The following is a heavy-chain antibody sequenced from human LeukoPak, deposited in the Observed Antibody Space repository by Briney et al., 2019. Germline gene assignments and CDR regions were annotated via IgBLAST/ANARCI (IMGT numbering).Heavy chain of an antibody. CDR3: AKERIYGGNKPFDY. J-gene: IGHJ4*02. D-gene: IGHD4-23*01. CDR1: GFTFSSYA. Sequence: GGSLRLSCAASGFTFSSYAMRWVRQAPGKGLEYVSAISSNGGSTYYANSVKGRFTISRDNSKNTLYLQMGSLRAEDMAVYYCAKERIYGGNKPFDYWGQGTLVTVSS. CDR2: ISSNGGST. V-gene: IGHV3-64*01.